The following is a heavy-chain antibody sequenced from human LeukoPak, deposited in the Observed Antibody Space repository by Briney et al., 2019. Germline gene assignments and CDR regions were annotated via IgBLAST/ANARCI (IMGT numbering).Heavy chain of an antibody. J-gene: IGHJ6*04. D-gene: IGHD6-13*01. CDR3: AREGSGYSSSWSSLDV. CDR2: ISSSGSTI. CDR1: GFTFSDYY. V-gene: IGHV3-11*01. Sequence: GGSLRLSCAASGFTFSDYYMSWIRQAPGKGLEWVSYISSSGSTIYYADSVKGRFTISRDNAKNSPYLQMNSLRAEDTAVYYCAREGSGYSSSWSSLDVWGKGTTVTVSS.